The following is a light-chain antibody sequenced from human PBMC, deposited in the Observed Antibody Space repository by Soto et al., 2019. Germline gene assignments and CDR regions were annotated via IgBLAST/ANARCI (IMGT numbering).Light chain of an antibody. CDR1: SSDVGGYNY. CDR2: DVS. V-gene: IGLV2-14*01. Sequence: QSALTQPASVSGSPGQSITISCTGTSSDVGGYNYVSWYQQHPGKAPNLMIYDVSNRPSGVSTRFSGSKSGNTDSLTISGLQAEDEADYYCSSYTSSSTYVFGTGTKLTVL. CDR3: SSYTSSSTYV. J-gene: IGLJ1*01.